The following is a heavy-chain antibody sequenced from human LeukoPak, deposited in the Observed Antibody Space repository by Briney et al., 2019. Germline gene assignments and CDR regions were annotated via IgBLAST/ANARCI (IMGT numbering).Heavy chain of an antibody. J-gene: IGHJ4*02. CDR1: GGSISSYY. CDR2: IYYSGST. D-gene: IGHD6-19*01. CDR3: ARTLYSSGDDY. V-gene: IGHV4-59*01. Sequence: SETLSLTRTVSGGSISSYYWSWIRQPPGKGLEWIGYIYYSGSTNYNPSLESRVTISVDTSKNQFSLKLSSVTAADTAVYYCARTLYSSGDDYWGQGTLVTVSS.